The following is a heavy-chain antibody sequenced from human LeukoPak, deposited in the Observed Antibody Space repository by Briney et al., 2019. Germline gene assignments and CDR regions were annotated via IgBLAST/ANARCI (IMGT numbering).Heavy chain of an antibody. J-gene: IGHJ4*02. Sequence: GGSLRLSCAASGFTFSSYGMSWVRQAPGKGLEWVSAISGSGGSTYYADSVKGRFTISRDNSKNTVYLQMNSLRAEDTAVYYCAKSRSPGFDYWGQGTLVTVSS. V-gene: IGHV3-23*01. CDR2: ISGSGGST. CDR3: AKSRSPGFDY. CDR1: GFTFSSYG.